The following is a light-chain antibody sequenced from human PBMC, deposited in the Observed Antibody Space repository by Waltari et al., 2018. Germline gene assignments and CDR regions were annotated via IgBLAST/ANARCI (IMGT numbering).Light chain of an antibody. V-gene: IGLV1-44*01. CDR1: YSNIGHNS. CDR3: AACDDSLNGV. Sequence: QSVLTQPPSASGTPGQRVTISCSGSYSNIGHNSVNWYQQVPGTAPKLLIYNNDRRPSGVPDRFSGSKSGTSASLAISGLQSEDEADYYCAACDDSLNGVFGGGTKLTVL. J-gene: IGLJ3*02. CDR2: NND.